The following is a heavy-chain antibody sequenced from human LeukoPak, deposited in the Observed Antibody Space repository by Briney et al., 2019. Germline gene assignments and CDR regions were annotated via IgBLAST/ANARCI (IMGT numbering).Heavy chain of an antibody. D-gene: IGHD4-17*01. CDR1: GFTFSSYN. J-gene: IGHJ4*02. CDR3: ARDGSYGDALYSFDF. V-gene: IGHV3-21*01. Sequence: GGSLRLSCAASGFTFSSYNMNWVRQAPGKGLEWLSSVSGSSYYIYYADSLKGRFTISRDNAKNSVYLQMNSLRAEDTAVYYCARDGSYGDALYSFDFWGQGTLVTVSS. CDR2: VSGSSYYI.